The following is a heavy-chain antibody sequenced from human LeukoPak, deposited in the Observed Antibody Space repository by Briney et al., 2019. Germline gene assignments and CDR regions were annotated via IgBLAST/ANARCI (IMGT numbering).Heavy chain of an antibody. CDR2: ISKNGKTI. CDR1: GFTFDDYA. Sequence: GGSLRLSCAASGFTFDDYAMSWIRQAPGKGLEWLSYISKNGKTIYYADSVKGRFTISRDNAKKSVYLQMNSLRAEDTAVYYCAKDQIGSDSITTPFDYWGQETLVTVSS. CDR3: AKDQIGSDSITTPFDY. D-gene: IGHD4-11*01. V-gene: IGHV3-11*01. J-gene: IGHJ4*02.